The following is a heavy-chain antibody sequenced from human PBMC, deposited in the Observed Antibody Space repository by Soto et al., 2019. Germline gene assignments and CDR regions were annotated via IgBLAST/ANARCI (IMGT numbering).Heavy chain of an antibody. CDR3: ARDKGNSYGYQHFDY. CDR2: ISSSSSYI. J-gene: IGHJ4*02. CDR1: GFTFSSYS. Sequence: PVGSLRLSCAASGFTFSSYSMNWVRQAPGKGLEWVSSISSSSSYIYYADSVKGRFTISRDNAKNSLYLQMNSLRAEDTAVYYCARDKGNSYGYQHFDYWGQGTLVTVSS. D-gene: IGHD5-18*01. V-gene: IGHV3-21*01.